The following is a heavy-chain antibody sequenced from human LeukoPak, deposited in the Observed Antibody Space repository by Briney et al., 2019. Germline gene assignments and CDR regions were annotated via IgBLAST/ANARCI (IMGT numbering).Heavy chain of an antibody. V-gene: IGHV1-2*02. Sequence: ASVKVSCKASGYTFTGYYMHWVRQAPGQGLEWMGWINPNSGGTNYAQKFQGRVTMTRDTSISTAYMELGRLRSDDTAVYYCARYYDSSGYPYYWGQGTLVTVSS. CDR2: INPNSGGT. CDR3: ARYYDSSGYPYY. D-gene: IGHD3-22*01. J-gene: IGHJ4*02. CDR1: GYTFTGYY.